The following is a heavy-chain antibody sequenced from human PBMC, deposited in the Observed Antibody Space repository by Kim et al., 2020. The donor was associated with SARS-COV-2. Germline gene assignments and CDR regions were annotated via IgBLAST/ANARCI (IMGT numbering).Heavy chain of an antibody. J-gene: IGHJ4*02. V-gene: IGHV3-7*03. Sequence: GGSLRLSCAASAFTFSNYWMSWVRQAPGKGLEWVANIKQDGSEKYYVDSVRGRFTISRDNAKNSLYLQMNSLRAEDTAVYYCARDKVIATTPSILYSWGQGTLVTVSS. CDR1: AFTFSNYW. CDR2: IKQDGSEK. D-gene: IGHD2-15*01. CDR3: ARDKVIATTPSILYS.